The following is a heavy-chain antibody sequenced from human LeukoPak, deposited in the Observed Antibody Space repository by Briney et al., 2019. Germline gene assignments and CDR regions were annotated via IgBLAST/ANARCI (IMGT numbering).Heavy chain of an antibody. D-gene: IGHD2-21*02. CDR1: GYSISSGSY. Sequence: SETLSLTCTVSGYSISSGSYWGWIRQPPGRGLEWIGSIYHGGSTYYNPSLKRRVTISVDTSKNQFSLKLSSVTAADTAVYYCARTGGCGGDCYSDSWFDPWGQGTLVTVSS. CDR2: IYHGGST. J-gene: IGHJ5*02. CDR3: ARTGGCGGDCYSDSWFDP. V-gene: IGHV4-38-2*02.